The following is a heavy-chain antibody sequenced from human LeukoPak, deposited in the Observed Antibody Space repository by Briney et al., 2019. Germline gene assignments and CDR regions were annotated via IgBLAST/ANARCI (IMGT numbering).Heavy chain of an antibody. CDR1: GGSISSYY. J-gene: IGHJ3*02. CDR2: IYPSGNT. V-gene: IGHV4-4*07. Sequence: SETLSLTCTVSGGSISSYYWSWIRQPAGKGLEWIGRIYPSGNTNYNPSLKSRVTISLDTSKNQFSLKLSSVTAADTAVYYCARHPYYYDSSGYYPSDAFDIWGQGTMVTVSS. CDR3: ARHPYYYDSSGYYPSDAFDI. D-gene: IGHD3-22*01.